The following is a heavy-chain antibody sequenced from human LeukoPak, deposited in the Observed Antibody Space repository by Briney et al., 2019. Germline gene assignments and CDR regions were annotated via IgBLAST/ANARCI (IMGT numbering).Heavy chain of an antibody. CDR1: GFTFSTYA. J-gene: IGHJ4*02. CDR2: VSPSGNNT. V-gene: IGHV3-23*01. CDR3: ARESRYRDYFDY. D-gene: IGHD1-14*01. Sequence: PGGSLRLSCAASGFTFSTYAISWVRQAPGKGLEWVSGVSPSGNNTYYPDSVKGRFAISRDNAKNTVYLQMNSVRADDTAVYYCARESRYRDYFDYWGQGTMVTVSS.